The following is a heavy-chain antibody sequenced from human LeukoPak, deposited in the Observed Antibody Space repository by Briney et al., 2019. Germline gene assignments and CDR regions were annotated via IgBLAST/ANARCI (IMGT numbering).Heavy chain of an antibody. CDR2: IYTSGST. Sequence: SETLSLTCTVSGGSISNYYWSWIRQPAVKGLEWIGRIYTSGSTNYNPSLKSRVTMSIDTSKNQFSLKLRSVTAADTAVYYCAREHNGLLRDFDYWGQGTLVTVSS. CDR3: AREHNGLLRDFDY. D-gene: IGHD1-26*01. J-gene: IGHJ4*02. CDR1: GGSISNYY. V-gene: IGHV4-4*07.